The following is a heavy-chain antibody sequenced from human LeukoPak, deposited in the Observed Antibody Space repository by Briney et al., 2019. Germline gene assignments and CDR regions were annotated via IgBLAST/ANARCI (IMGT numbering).Heavy chain of an antibody. Sequence: GGSLRLSCVASGFTVTSNYVTWVRQAPGKGLEWVSVIYTGGSPYYADSVKGRFAISRDNSKNTLYLQMNSLKAEDTAVYYCAKEEDTAMALDYWGQGTLVTVSS. V-gene: IGHV3-53*01. CDR3: AKEEDTAMALDY. J-gene: IGHJ4*02. CDR1: GFTVTSNY. D-gene: IGHD5-18*01. CDR2: IYTGGSP.